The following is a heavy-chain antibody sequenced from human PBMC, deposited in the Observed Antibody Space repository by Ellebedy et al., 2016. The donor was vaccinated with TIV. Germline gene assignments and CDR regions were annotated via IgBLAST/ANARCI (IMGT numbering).Heavy chain of an antibody. Sequence: GESLKISXAASGFTFSSYAMHWVRQAPGKGLEWVAVISYDGSNKYYADSVKGRFTISRDNSKNTLYLQMNSLRAEDTAVYYCAKGGKWELLQRNYGMDVWGQGTTVTVSS. J-gene: IGHJ6*02. CDR2: ISYDGSNK. D-gene: IGHD1-26*01. CDR1: GFTFSSYA. CDR3: AKGGKWELLQRNYGMDV. V-gene: IGHV3-30-3*01.